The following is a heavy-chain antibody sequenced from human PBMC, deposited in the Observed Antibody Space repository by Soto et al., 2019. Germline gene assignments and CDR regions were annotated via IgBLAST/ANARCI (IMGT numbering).Heavy chain of an antibody. D-gene: IGHD2-21*02. CDR2: ISGSGDST. V-gene: IGHV3-23*01. Sequence: PGGSLRLSCAASGFTFSSYWMHWVRQAPGKGLEWVSVISGSGDSTYYADSVKGRFTISRDNSKNTLYLQMGSLRAEDMAVYYCARGSSDCYLDYWGQGTLVTVSS. J-gene: IGHJ4*02. CDR3: ARGSSDCYLDY. CDR1: GFTFSSYW.